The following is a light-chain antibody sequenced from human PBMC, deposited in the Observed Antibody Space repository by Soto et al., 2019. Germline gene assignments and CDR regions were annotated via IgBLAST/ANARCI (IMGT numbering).Light chain of an antibody. CDR3: AAWDDSLNVYV. CDR2: SHN. J-gene: IGLJ1*01. V-gene: IGLV1-44*01. Sequence: QSVLTQPPSASGTPGQRVTISCSGSSSNIGSNTVNWYQQLPGTAPKLLIYSHNQRPSGVPDQFSGSKSGTSASLAISGLQSEDEADYYCAAWDDSLNVYVFGTGTKLTVL. CDR1: SSNIGSNT.